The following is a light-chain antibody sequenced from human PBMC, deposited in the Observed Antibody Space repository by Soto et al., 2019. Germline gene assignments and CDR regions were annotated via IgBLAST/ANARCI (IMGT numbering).Light chain of an antibody. CDR2: DAS. Sequence: DIQMTQSPSSLSASVGDRVTITCQASQDISNYLNWYQQKPGKAPKLLIYDASNLETEVPSRFSGSGSGTDFTFTISGLQSEDIATYYCQQYDNRPSESTFGQATKLEI. CDR1: QDISNY. CDR3: QQYDNRPSEST. V-gene: IGKV1-33*01. J-gene: IGKJ2*01.